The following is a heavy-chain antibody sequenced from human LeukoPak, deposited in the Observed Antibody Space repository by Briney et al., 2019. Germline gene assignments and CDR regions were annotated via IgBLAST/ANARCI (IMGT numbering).Heavy chain of an antibody. Sequence: GGSLRLSCAASGFTFSDYYMSWIRQAPGKGLEWVSYISSSGSTIYYAGSVKGRFTISRDNSKNTLYLQMNSLRAEDTAVYYCARDEGLLAVAGFWVSAFDIWGQGTMVTVSS. V-gene: IGHV3-11*04. CDR3: ARDEGLLAVAGFWVSAFDI. CDR2: ISSSGSTI. D-gene: IGHD6-19*01. J-gene: IGHJ3*02. CDR1: GFTFSDYY.